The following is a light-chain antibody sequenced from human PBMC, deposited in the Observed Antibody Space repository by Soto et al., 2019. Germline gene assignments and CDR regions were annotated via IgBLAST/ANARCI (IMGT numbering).Light chain of an antibody. CDR2: DVS. CDR3: SSYTTTNFVR. Sequence: QSALTQPASVSGSPGQSITISCTGSSGDIGDYKYVAWYKQHTGKAPKLMIYDVSNRPSGVSNRFSASKSGNTASLTISGLHAEDEADYYCSSYTTTNFVRFGGGTKLTVL. V-gene: IGLV2-14*01. CDR1: SGDIGDYKY. J-gene: IGLJ2*01.